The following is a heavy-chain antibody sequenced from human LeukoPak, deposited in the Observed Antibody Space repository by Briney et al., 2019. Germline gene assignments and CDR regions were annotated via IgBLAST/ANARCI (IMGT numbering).Heavy chain of an antibody. J-gene: IGHJ4*02. CDR2: ISAYNGNT. CDR1: GYTFTSYA. V-gene: IGHV1-18*01. Sequence: ASVKVSCKASGYTFTSYAISWVRQAPGQGLEWMGWISAYNGNTNYAQKLQGSVTMTTDTSTSTAYMELRSLRSDDTAVYYCARDFHGSGKYYFDYWGQGTLVTVSS. CDR3: ARDFHGSGKYYFDY. D-gene: IGHD3-10*01.